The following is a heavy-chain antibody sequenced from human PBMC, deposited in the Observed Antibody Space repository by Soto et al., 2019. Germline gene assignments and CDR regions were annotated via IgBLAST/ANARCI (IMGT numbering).Heavy chain of an antibody. CDR3: AKVGGWTNRDKPNYGMDV. Sequence: PGGSLRLSCAASGFTFSSYGMHWVRQAPGKGLEWVAVIWYDGSNKYYADSVKGRFTISRDNSKNTLYLQMNSLRAEDTAVYYCAKVGGWTNRDKPNYGMDVWGQGATVTVSS. J-gene: IGHJ6*02. CDR1: GFTFSSYG. D-gene: IGHD1-26*01. V-gene: IGHV3-33*06. CDR2: IWYDGSNK.